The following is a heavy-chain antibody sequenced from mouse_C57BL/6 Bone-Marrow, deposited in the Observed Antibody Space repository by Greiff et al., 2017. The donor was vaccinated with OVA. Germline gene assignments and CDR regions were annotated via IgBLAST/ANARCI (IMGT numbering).Heavy chain of an antibody. V-gene: IGHV1-61*01. D-gene: IGHD2-1*01. J-gene: IGHJ2*01. CDR3: AIYYGNHEDY. CDR2: IYPSDSET. CDR1: GYTFTSYW. Sequence: QVQLQQPGAELVRPGSSVKLSCKASGYTFTSYWMDWVKQRPGQGLEWIGNIYPSDSETHYNQKFTDKATLTVDKSSSTAYMQLSSLTSEDSAVYYCAIYYGNHEDYWGQGTTLTVSS.